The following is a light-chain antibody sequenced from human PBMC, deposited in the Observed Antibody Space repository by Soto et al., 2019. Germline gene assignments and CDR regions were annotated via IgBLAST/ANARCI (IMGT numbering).Light chain of an antibody. CDR1: QSVSSSY. CDR3: QQYGSSPGT. V-gene: IGKV3-20*01. Sequence: IGLTQSTGTLSLSPGDRATLSCRASQSVSSSYLAWYQQKPGQAPRLLIYGASSRATGIPDRFSGSGSGTDFTLTISRLEPEDFAVYYCQQYGSSPGTFGQGTKVDIK. CDR2: GAS. J-gene: IGKJ1*01.